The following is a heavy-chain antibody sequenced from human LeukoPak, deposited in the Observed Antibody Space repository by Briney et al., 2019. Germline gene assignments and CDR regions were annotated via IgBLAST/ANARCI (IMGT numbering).Heavy chain of an antibody. CDR3: ARVLSSSSLDY. J-gene: IGHJ4*02. CDR2: ISYDETKK. Sequence: GRSLRLSCAASGFTFSFYAMHWVRQAPGKGLEWVAVISYDETKKFYADSVKGRFTISRDNSKNTLSLQLNSLRAEDTAVYYCARVLSSSSLDYWGQGTLVTVSS. CDR1: GFTFSFYA. V-gene: IGHV3-30*01. D-gene: IGHD6-6*01.